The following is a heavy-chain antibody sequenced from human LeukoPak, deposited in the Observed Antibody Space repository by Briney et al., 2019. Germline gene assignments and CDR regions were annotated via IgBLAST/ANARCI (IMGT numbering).Heavy chain of an antibody. V-gene: IGHV3-43*02. D-gene: IGHD2-2*01. Sequence: GGSLRLSCAASGFTFDDYAMHWVRQAPGKGLEWAAVISMDGGSTYYVDSVKGRFTISRDNSKNTLYLQMNSLRTEDTALYYCARDRYCSDTTCHDWFDPWGQGTLVTVSS. CDR2: ISMDGGST. CDR1: GFTFDDYA. CDR3: ARDRYCSDTTCHDWFDP. J-gene: IGHJ5*02.